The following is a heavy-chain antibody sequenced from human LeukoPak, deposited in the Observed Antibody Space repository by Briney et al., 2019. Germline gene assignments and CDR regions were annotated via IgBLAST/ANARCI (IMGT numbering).Heavy chain of an antibody. CDR2: IYPGDSDT. V-gene: IGHV5-51*01. CDR3: AWVYSSSWSYYHY. J-gene: IGHJ4*02. CDR1: RYSFTSYW. D-gene: IGHD6-13*01. Sequence: GESLKISSTGSRYSFTSYWIGWVRQIPRTRLAWMAIIYPGDSDTRYSPSFQGQVTISADKSISTAYLQWSSLKASDTAMYYCAWVYSSSWSYYHYWGQGTLVTVSS.